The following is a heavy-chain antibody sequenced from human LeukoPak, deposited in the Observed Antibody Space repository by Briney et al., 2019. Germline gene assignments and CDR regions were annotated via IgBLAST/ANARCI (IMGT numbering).Heavy chain of an antibody. Sequence: AETLRLSCAASGCTFSSNWMYRVRQASGKGLVWVSRINSDGSTTSYVDCVKGRFTISRDNAKSTLYLQMNSLRAEDTAVYYCARGGPIDYWGQGTLVTVSS. CDR2: INSDGSTT. V-gene: IGHV3-74*01. CDR1: GCTFSSNW. CDR3: ARGGPIDY. J-gene: IGHJ4*02.